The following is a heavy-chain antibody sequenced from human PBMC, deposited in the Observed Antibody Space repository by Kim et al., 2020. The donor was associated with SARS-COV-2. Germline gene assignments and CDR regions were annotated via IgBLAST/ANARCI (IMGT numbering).Heavy chain of an antibody. CDR2: IYYSGST. CDR1: GGSISSSSYY. V-gene: IGHV4-39*01. Sequence: SETLSLTCTVSGGSISSSSYYWGWIRQPPGKGLEWIGSIYYSGSTYYNPSLKSRVTISVDTSKNQFSLKLSSVTAADTAVYYCARLRVLWFGELLAWGQGTLVTVSS. D-gene: IGHD3-10*01. CDR3: ARLRVLWFGELLA. J-gene: IGHJ5*02.